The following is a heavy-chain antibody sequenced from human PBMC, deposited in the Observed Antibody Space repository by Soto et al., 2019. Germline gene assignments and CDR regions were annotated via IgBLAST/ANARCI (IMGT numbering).Heavy chain of an antibody. CDR1: GGSISSYY. CDR2: IYYSGST. CDR3: ARDRSDVVVVAATPYYYYYGMDV. J-gene: IGHJ6*02. Sequence: QVQLQESGPGLVKPSETLSLTCTVSGGSISSYYWSWIRQPPGKGLEWIGYIYYSGSTNYNPSLKSRVTISVDTSKNQFSLKLSSVTAADTTVYYCARDRSDVVVVAATPYYYYYGMDVWGQGTTVTVSS. V-gene: IGHV4-59*01. D-gene: IGHD2-15*01.